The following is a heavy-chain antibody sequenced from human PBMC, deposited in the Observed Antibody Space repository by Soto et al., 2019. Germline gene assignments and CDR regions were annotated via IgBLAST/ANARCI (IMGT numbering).Heavy chain of an antibody. CDR3: ASRRITMIVGPPPYGMDV. D-gene: IGHD3-22*01. J-gene: IGHJ6*02. CDR1: GFTFSSYW. Sequence: PGGSLRLSCAASGFTFSSYWMHWVRQAPGKGLVWVSRINSDGSSTSYADSVKGRFTISRDNAKNTLYLQMNSLRAEDTAVYYCASRRITMIVGPPPYGMDVWGQGTTVTVSS. CDR2: INSDGSST. V-gene: IGHV3-74*01.